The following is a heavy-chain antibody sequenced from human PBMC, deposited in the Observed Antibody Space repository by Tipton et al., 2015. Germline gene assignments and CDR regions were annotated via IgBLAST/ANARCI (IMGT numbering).Heavy chain of an antibody. CDR2: ISQRDGT. Sequence: LRLSCTVSGGSVTSGSYYWSWIRQPPGKGLEWIGYISQRDGTNYNPSLKSRVTISTDTSKNQFFLNLTSVTAADTAVYFCARDLEHGMDVWGQGTTVTVS. V-gene: IGHV4-61*01. J-gene: IGHJ6*02. CDR1: GGSVTSGSYY. D-gene: IGHD5-24*01. CDR3: ARDLEHGMDV.